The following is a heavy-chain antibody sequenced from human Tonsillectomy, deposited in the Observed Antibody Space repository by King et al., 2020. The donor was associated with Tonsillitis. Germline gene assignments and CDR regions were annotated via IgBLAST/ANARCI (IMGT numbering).Heavy chain of an antibody. V-gene: IGHV3-23*04. D-gene: IGHD2/OR15-2a*01. CDR2: IGTSGLST. Sequence: VQLVESGGGLVQPGGSLRLSCAASEFTFDNYAMTWVRQAPGKGLEWISTIGTSGLSTYYADSVKGRFTISRDNSKNTLFLQMSSLRAEDTATYYCAKSTISYFRAFDSWGQGTLVTVSS. CDR3: AKSTISYFRAFDS. CDR1: EFTFDNYA. J-gene: IGHJ4*02.